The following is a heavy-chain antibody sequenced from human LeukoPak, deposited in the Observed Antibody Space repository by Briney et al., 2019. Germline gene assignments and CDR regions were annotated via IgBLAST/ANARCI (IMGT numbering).Heavy chain of an antibody. D-gene: IGHD2-2*01. CDR1: GLTFTDFW. J-gene: IGHJ4*02. CDR3: SGRDSSRSPRAY. CDR2: INPYGTEK. V-gene: IGHV3-7*01. Sequence: GGSLRLSCAASGLTFTDFWMNWVRLAPGRGLEWLAHINPYGTEKYYVDSVKGRFAISRDNAKNEVYLEMNSLRAEDTGVYYCSGRDSSRSPRAYWGQGALVSVSS.